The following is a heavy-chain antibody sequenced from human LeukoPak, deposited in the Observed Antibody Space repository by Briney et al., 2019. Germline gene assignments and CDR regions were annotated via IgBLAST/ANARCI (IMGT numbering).Heavy chain of an antibody. CDR2: INHSGST. Sequence: MASETPSLTCAVYGGPFSGYYWSWIRQPPGKGLEWIGEINHSGSTNYNPSLKSRVTISVDTSKNQFSLKLSSVTAADTAVYYCARAPAKRLRDTAIVRSYYFDYWGQGTLVTVSS. J-gene: IGHJ4*02. V-gene: IGHV4-34*01. CDR1: GGPFSGYY. CDR3: ARAPAKRLRDTAIVRSYYFDY. D-gene: IGHD5-18*01.